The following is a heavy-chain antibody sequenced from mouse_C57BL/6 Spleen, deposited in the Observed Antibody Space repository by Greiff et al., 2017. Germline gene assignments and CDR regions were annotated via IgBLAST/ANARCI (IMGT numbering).Heavy chain of an antibody. CDR1: GYSFTGYY. J-gene: IGHJ2*01. Sequence: EVQLQQSGPELVKPGASVKISCKASGYSFTGYYMNWVKQSPEKSLEWIGEINPSTGGTTYNQKFKSKATLTVDKSSSTAYMQLKSLTSEDSAVYYCARRIDGYYGPFDYWGQGTTLTVSS. CDR2: INPSTGGT. CDR3: ARRIDGYYGPFDY. V-gene: IGHV1-42*01. D-gene: IGHD2-3*01.